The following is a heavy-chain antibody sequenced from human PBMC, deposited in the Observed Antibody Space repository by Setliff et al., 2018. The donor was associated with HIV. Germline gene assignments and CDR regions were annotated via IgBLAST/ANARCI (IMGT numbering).Heavy chain of an antibody. CDR3: ARNQGDSSGYYYADY. D-gene: IGHD3-22*01. J-gene: IGHJ4*02. CDR1: GYTFTTYP. V-gene: IGHV1-46*01. Sequence: GASVKVSCKASGYTFTTYPMHWVRQAPGQGLEWMGVINTSGGSAGYAEKFRGRVTMTRDTSTNTVYMDLRNLRSEDTAVYYCARNQGDSSGYYYADYWGQGTLVTVSS. CDR2: INTSGGSA.